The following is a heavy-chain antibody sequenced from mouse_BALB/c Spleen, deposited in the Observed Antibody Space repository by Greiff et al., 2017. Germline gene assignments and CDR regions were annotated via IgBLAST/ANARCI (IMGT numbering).Heavy chain of an antibody. Sequence: DVKLVESGGGLVQPGESLKLSCESNEYEFPSHDMSWVRKTPEKRLELVAAINSDGGSTYYPDTMERRFIISRDNTKKTLYLQMSSLKSEDTAMYYCARHYYGSSYYAMDYWGQGTSVTVSS. D-gene: IGHD1-1*01. CDR2: INSDGGST. CDR1: EYEFPSHD. J-gene: IGHJ4*01. CDR3: ARHYYGSSYYAMDY. V-gene: IGHV5-2*03.